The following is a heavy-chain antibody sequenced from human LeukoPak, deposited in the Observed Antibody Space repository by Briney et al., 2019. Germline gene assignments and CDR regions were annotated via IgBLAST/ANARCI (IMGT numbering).Heavy chain of an antibody. CDR3: VRSYGDYEYYFDY. CDR2: IYYSGST. D-gene: IGHD4-17*01. CDR1: GGSISSYY. Sequence: SETLSLTCTVSGGSISSYYWSWIRQPPGKGLEWIGYIYYSGSTNYNPSLKSRVTISVDTSKNQFSLKLSSVTAADTAVYYCVRSYGDYEYYFDYWGQGTLVTVSS. J-gene: IGHJ4*02. V-gene: IGHV4-59*01.